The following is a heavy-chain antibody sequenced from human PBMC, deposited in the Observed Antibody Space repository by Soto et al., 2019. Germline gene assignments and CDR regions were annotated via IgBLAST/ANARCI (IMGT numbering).Heavy chain of an antibody. D-gene: IGHD3-3*01. CDR3: TRDGKLQYDFWSGYYPDYYGMDV. V-gene: IGHV3-49*03. Sequence: GGSLRLSCTASGFTFGDYAMSWFRQAPGKGLEWVGFIRSKAYGGTTEYAASVKGRFTISRDDSKSIAYLQMNSLKTEDTAVYYCTRDGKLQYDFWSGYYPDYYGMDVWGQGTTVTVSS. CDR1: GFTFGDYA. CDR2: IRSKAYGGTT. J-gene: IGHJ6*02.